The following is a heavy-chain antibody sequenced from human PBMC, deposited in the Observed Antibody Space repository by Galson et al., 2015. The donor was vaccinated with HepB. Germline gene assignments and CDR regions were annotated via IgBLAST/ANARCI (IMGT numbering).Heavy chain of an antibody. CDR2: ISTSSSYK. V-gene: IGHV3-21*01. J-gene: IGHJ6*02. CDR3: ARALTGTIPYYYYGMDV. CDR1: GFIFSNHN. D-gene: IGHD1-20*01. Sequence: SLRLSCAASGFIFSNHNMNWVRQAPGKGLEWVSSISTSSSYKHYADSVKGRFTISRDNAKKSLYLQMNSLRAEDTAVYYCARALTGTIPYYYYGMDVWGQGTTVTVSS.